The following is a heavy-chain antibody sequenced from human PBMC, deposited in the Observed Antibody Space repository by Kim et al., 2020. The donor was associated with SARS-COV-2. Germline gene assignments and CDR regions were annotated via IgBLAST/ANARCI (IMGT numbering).Heavy chain of an antibody. CDR2: TTGSGGNT. V-gene: IGHV3-23*01. J-gene: IGHJ5*02. Sequence: GGSLRLSCAASGFTFSSYAMSWVRQAPGKGLEWVSATTGSGGNTYYADSVKGRFTISRDISKNTLYLQMNSLRAEDTAVYYCAKEYGSGSYYSPGKWFDPWGQGTLVTVSS. CDR1: GFTFSSYA. CDR3: AKEYGSGSYYSPGKWFDP. D-gene: IGHD3-10*01.